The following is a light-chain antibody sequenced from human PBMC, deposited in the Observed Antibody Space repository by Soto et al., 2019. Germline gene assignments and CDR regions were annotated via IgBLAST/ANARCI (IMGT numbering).Light chain of an antibody. CDR1: SSDVGGYNY. Sequence: QSALTQPPSASGSPGQSVTISCTGTSSDVGGYNYVSWYQQHPGKAPELMIYEVSKRPSGVPDRFSGSKSGNTASLTVSGRQAEDEADYYCSSYAGSNNLVVFGGGTQLTVL. J-gene: IGLJ2*01. CDR3: SSYAGSNNLVV. V-gene: IGLV2-8*01. CDR2: EVS.